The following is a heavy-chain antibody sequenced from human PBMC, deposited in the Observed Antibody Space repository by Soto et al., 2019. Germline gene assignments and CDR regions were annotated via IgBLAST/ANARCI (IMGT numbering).Heavy chain of an antibody. D-gene: IGHD2-21*01. CDR2: IYYGGTT. V-gene: IGHV4-59*08. CDR3: ARLGAYYQSLDP. J-gene: IGHJ5*02. CDR1: GGSFSPNY. Sequence: QVQLQESGPGLVKPSETLSLTCRLSGGSFSPNYWGWFRQSPGKGLEWVGYIYYGGTTSYNPSLTPRVTISLETSTSHFSLRLSSVPAADTAVYYCARLGAYYQSLDPWGPGTLVTVSS.